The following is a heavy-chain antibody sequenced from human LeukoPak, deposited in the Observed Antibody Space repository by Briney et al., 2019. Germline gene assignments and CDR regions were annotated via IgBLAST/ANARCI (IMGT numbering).Heavy chain of an antibody. CDR2: IYYSGST. Sequence: SETLSLTCTVSGGSISSYYWSWIRQPPGKGLEWIGYIYYSGSTYYNPSLKSRVTISVDTSKNQFSLKLSSVTAADTAVYYCARPQYSGSYWDSQHWGQGTLVTVSS. CDR3: ARPQYSGSYWDSQH. V-gene: IGHV4-59*01. J-gene: IGHJ1*01. CDR1: GGSISSYY. D-gene: IGHD1-26*01.